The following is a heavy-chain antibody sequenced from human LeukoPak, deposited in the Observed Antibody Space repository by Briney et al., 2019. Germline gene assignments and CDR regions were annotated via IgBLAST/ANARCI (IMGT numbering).Heavy chain of an antibody. CDR2: ISDST. CDR1: GFTLSSYG. J-gene: IGHJ4*02. V-gene: IGHV3-23*01. D-gene: IGHD4-23*01. Sequence: PGGSLRLSCAASGFTLSSYGVSWVRQAPGEGLEWVSLISDSTWYADSVRGRFTVSRDISQNTVYLQMNNLRAEDTALYYCARDRRSYGGTSFDSWGQGTLVTVSS. CDR3: ARDRRSYGGTSFDS.